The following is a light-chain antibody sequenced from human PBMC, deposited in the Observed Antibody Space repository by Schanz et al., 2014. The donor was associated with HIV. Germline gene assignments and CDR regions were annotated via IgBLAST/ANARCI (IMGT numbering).Light chain of an antibody. V-gene: IGKV3D-20*02. J-gene: IGKJ2*01. CDR2: SAS. CDR1: QTVSSNS. Sequence: EIVLTQSPGSLSLSPGGRATLSCGASQTVSSNSLGWYQQKRGQVPRLLIYSASRRANGIPDRFSGSGSGTDFTLTISSLEPEDFAVYYCQQRSNWPYTFGQGTKLEIK. CDR3: QQRSNWPYT.